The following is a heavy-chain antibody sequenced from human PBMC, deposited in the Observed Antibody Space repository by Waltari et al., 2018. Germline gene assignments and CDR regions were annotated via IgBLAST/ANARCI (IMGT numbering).Heavy chain of an antibody. D-gene: IGHD1-26*01. V-gene: IGHV3-23*04. CDR3: AKTLSDPSVGGLDV. J-gene: IGHJ6*02. CDR1: GFTFGRSA. Sequence: EVQLVESGGGLVQPGGSLRLSCEASGFTFGRSAMTWVRQVPGKGREWLSAMSGGGGSTYYADSVQGRFIISRDPSKNTLFLQLNSLRVEDTAVYFCAKTLSDPSVGGLDVWGQGTPVTVSS. CDR2: MSGGGGST.